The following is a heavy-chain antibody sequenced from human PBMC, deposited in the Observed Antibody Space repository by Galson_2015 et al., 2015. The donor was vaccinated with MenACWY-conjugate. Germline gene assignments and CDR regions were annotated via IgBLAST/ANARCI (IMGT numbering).Heavy chain of an antibody. V-gene: IGHV3-21*01. J-gene: IGHJ5*02. CDR3: ARTAGSVPP. CDR2: ISATSATI. Sequence: SLRLSCAASGFTFSSFRMNWVRQAPGKGLEWVSSISATSATIYYADSVKGRFTISRDNAKNSLYLQMNSLRAEDTAVCYCARTAGSVPPWGLGTLVTVSS. CDR1: GFTFSSFR. D-gene: IGHD6-13*01.